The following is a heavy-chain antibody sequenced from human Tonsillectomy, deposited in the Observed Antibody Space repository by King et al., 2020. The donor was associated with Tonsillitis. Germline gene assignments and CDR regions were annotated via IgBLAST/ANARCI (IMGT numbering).Heavy chain of an antibody. J-gene: IGHJ4*02. CDR1: GGSISSYY. Sequence: VQLQESGPGLVKPSETLSLTCTVSGGSISSYYWSWIRQPPGKGLEWIGYIYYSGSTNYNPSLKSRVTISVDTSKNQFSLKLSSVTAADTAVYYCARVISGTSTVFDYWGQGTWSPSPQ. D-gene: IGHD3-10*01. V-gene: IGHV4-59*01. CDR3: ARVISGTSTVFDY. CDR2: IYYSGST.